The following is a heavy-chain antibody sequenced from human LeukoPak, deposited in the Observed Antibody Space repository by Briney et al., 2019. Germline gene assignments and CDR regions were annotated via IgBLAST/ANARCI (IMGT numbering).Heavy chain of an antibody. J-gene: IGHJ4*02. Sequence: GGSLRLSCAASGFNFANHAMSWVRQTAGKGLEWVSALSGSGDSTFHADSVKGRFTISRDNSKNTLYLQMNSLRAEDTALYYCATSTVAKYDYWGQGTLVAVSS. CDR3: ATSTVAKYDY. D-gene: IGHD4-11*01. CDR2: LSGSGDST. CDR1: GFNFANHA. V-gene: IGHV3-23*01.